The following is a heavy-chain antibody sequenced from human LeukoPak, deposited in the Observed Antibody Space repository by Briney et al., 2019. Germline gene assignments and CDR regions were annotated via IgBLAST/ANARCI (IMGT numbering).Heavy chain of an antibody. CDR1: GGSISSGSYY. D-gene: IGHD6-13*01. CDR3: ARVSIAAAGTGVDY. V-gene: IGHV4-61*02. Sequence: SETLSLTCTVSGGSISSGSYYWSWIRQPAGKGLEWIGRIYTSGSTNYNPSLKSRVTISVDTSKNRFSLKLSSVTAADTAVYYCARVSIAAAGTGVDYWGQGTLVTVSS. J-gene: IGHJ4*02. CDR2: IYTSGST.